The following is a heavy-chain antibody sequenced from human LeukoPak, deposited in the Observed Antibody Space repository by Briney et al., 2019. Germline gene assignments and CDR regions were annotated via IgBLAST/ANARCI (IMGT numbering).Heavy chain of an antibody. Sequence: ASVKVSCKASGYDFVKYDITWVRQAPGQGLQWMCWMSGYSGDTNNAQSLQGRVTMTTDTSTTTAYLELRNLRSDDTAVYYCARDNRVRGTEFMDSWGQGTLVTVSP. CDR2: MSGYSGDT. V-gene: IGHV1-18*01. J-gene: IGHJ4*02. D-gene: IGHD1-14*01. CDR3: ARDNRVRGTEFMDS. CDR1: GYDFVKYD.